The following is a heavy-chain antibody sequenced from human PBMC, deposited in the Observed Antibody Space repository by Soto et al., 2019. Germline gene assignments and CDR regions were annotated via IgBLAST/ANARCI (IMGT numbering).Heavy chain of an antibody. V-gene: IGHV4-30-4*01. J-gene: IGHJ4*02. Sequence: PSETLSLTCTVSGGSISSGDYYWSWIRQPPGKGMEWIGYIYYSGSTYYNPSLKSRVTISVDTSKNQFSLKLSSVTAADTAVYYCARGGISSGWYSYGYWGQGTLVTVSS. CDR1: GGSISSGDYY. CDR3: ARGGISSGWYSYGY. CDR2: IYYSGST. D-gene: IGHD6-19*01.